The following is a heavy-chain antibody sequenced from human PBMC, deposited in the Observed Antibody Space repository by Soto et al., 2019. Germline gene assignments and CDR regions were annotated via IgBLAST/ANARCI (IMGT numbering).Heavy chain of an antibody. CDR1: GFTFSSYS. Sequence: EVQLVESGGGLVKPGGSLRLSCAASGFTFSSYSMNWVRQAPGKGLEWVSSISSSSSYIYYADSVKGRFTISRDNAKNSLYLQMNSLRAEDTAVYYCARDLGLTVTTYGGMDVWGQGTTVTVSS. J-gene: IGHJ6*02. CDR2: ISSSSSYI. V-gene: IGHV3-21*01. CDR3: ARDLGLTVTTYGGMDV. D-gene: IGHD4-4*01.